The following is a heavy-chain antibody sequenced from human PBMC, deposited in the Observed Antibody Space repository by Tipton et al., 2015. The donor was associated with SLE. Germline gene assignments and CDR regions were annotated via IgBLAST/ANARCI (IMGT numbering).Heavy chain of an antibody. V-gene: IGHV3-30*04. Sequence: SLRLSCAASGFTFSSYAMHWVRQAPGKGLEWVAVISYDGSNKYYADSVKGRFTISRDNSKNTLYLQMNSLRAEDTAVYYCARDVGDSSGYYYGFDYWGQGTLVTVSS. CDR2: ISYDGSNK. J-gene: IGHJ4*02. CDR3: ARDVGDSSGYYYGFDY. CDR1: GFTFSSYA. D-gene: IGHD3-22*01.